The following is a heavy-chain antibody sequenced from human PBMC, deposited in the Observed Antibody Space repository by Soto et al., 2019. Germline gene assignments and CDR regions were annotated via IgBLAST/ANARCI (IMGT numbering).Heavy chain of an antibody. J-gene: IGHJ4*02. V-gene: IGHV3-23*01. Sequence: GGSLRLSCAASGFTFTSYAMAWVRQAPGKGLEWVSSFGSGSIGSTLYADSVKGRFTISRDNSKNTFYLQMNSLRAEDTAVYYCAKDALIVVVITGFFDYWGQGTLVTVSS. D-gene: IGHD3-22*01. CDR3: AKDALIVVVITGFFDY. CDR2: FGSGSIGST. CDR1: GFTFTSYA.